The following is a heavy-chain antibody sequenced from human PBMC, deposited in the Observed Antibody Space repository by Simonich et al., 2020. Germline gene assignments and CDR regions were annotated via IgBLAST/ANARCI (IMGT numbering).Heavy chain of an antibody. J-gene: IGHJ3*02. Sequence: GGGLVQPGGSLRLSCAASGFTFSRYAMSWVRQAPGKGLEWVSAISGSGGSKYYADSVKGRFTISRDNSKNTLYLQMNSLRAEDTAVYYCAKDLGERITMIVVVIDAFDIWGQGTMVTVSS. CDR1: GFTFSRYA. CDR2: ISGSGGSK. CDR3: AKDLGERITMIVVVIDAFDI. D-gene: IGHD3-22*01. V-gene: IGHV3-23*01.